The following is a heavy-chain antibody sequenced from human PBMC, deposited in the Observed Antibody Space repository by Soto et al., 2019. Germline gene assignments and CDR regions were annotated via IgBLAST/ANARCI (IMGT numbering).Heavy chain of an antibody. J-gene: IGHJ4*02. Sequence: QVQLVESVGGVVQPGRSLRLSCAASGFPFSSYGMHWLRQAPGKGLAWVALISYDGSNKFYTDSVKGRFTISRDNSKNTLYLEMSSLRAEDTAVYYCAGGQYYFDYCGQGTLVSVSS. CDR1: GFPFSSYG. D-gene: IGHD2-15*01. CDR2: ISYDGSNK. CDR3: AGGQYYFDY. V-gene: IGHV3-30*03.